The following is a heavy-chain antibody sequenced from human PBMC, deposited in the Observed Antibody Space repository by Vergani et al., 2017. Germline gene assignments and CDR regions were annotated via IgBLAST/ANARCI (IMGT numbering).Heavy chain of an antibody. J-gene: IGHJ6*02. CDR1: GYTFTGYY. Sequence: QVQLVQSGAEVKKPGASVKVSCKASGYTFTGYYMHWVRQAPGKGLEWIGGFDPEDGETIYAQKFQGRVTMTEDTSTDTAYMELSSLRSEDTAVYYCATVLTQRITMVRGEKPYYYYGMDVWGQGTTVTVSS. CDR3: ATVLTQRITMVRGEKPYYYYGMDV. CDR2: FDPEDGET. V-gene: IGHV1-24*01. D-gene: IGHD3-10*01.